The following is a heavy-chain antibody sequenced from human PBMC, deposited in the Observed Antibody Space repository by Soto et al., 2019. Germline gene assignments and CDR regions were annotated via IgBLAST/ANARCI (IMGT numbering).Heavy chain of an antibody. J-gene: IGHJ5*02. CDR3: ARGLGTGTTTSHWFDP. CDR2: INPSGGST. D-gene: IGHD1-7*01. CDR1: GYTFTSYY. Sequence: ASVKVSCKASGYTFTSYYMHWVRQAPGQGLEWMGIINPSGGSTSYAQKFQGRVTMTRDTSTSTVYMELSSLRSEDTAVYYCARGLGTGTTTSHWFDPWGQGTLVTVSS. V-gene: IGHV1-46*01.